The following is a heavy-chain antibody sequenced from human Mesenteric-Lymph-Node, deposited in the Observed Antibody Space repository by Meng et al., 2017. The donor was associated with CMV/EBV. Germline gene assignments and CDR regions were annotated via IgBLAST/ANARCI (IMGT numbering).Heavy chain of an antibody. V-gene: IGHV3-30*03. D-gene: IGHD3-16*01. J-gene: IGHJ6*02. CDR1: GFTFSSYA. CDR2: ISYDGSNK. Sequence: GESLKISCAASGFTFSSYAMSWVRQAPGKGLEWVALISYDGSNKYYADSVKGRFTISRDNSKNTLYLQMNSLRAEDTAVYYCARAIITRYYFYGMDVWGQGTTVTVS. CDR3: ARAIITRYYFYGMDV.